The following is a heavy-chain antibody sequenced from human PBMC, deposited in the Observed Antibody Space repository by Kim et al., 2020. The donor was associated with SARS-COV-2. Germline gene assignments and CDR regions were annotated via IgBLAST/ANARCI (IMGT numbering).Heavy chain of an antibody. CDR1: DGSIRTYY. D-gene: IGHD1-1*01. Sequence: SETLSLTCTVSDGSIRTYYWSWIRQPAGKGLEWIGHIYPSGTTNYNPSLRSRVTVSADPSKNQFSLRLSSVTAADTAIYYCARSATLSGTTNAKYFFDYWGQGILVTVSS. J-gene: IGHJ4*02. CDR3: ARSATLSGTTNAKYFFDY. CDR2: IYPSGTT. V-gene: IGHV4-4*07.